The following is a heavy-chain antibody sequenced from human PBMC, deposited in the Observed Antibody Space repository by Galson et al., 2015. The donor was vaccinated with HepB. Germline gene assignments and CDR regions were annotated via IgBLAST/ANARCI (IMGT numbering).Heavy chain of an antibody. CDR3: ARDWDTWNITPPDY. V-gene: IGHV3-11*01. CDR2: ISSSGSTI. D-gene: IGHD1/OR15-1a*01. J-gene: IGHJ4*02. CDR1: GFTFSNYY. Sequence: SLRLSCAASGFTFSNYYMSWIRQAPGKGLEWVSYISSSGSTIYYADSVKGRFTISRDNAKNSLYLQMNSLRAEDTAVYYCARDWDTWNITPPDYWGQGTLVTVSS.